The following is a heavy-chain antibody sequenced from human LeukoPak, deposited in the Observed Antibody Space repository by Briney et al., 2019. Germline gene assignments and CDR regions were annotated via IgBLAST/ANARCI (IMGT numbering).Heavy chain of an antibody. V-gene: IGHV4-59*01. CDR1: GGSISSYY. J-gene: IGHJ4*02. CDR2: IYYSGST. Sequence: SETLSLTCTVSGGSISSYYWSWIRQPPGKGLERIGYIYYSGSTNYNPSLKSRVTISVDTSKNQCSLKLSSVTAADTAVYYCARGVAVAGPPYYFDYWGQGTLVTVSS. CDR3: ARGVAVAGPPYYFDY. D-gene: IGHD6-19*01.